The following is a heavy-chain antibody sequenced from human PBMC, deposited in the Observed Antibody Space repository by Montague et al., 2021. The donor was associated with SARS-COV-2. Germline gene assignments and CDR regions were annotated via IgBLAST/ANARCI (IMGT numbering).Heavy chain of an antibody. CDR1: GGSVTSGDYY. D-gene: IGHD1-26*01. CDR3: ARGMGGSYLYYFDY. J-gene: IGHJ4*02. V-gene: IGHV4-61*08. CDR2: IYYSGST. Sequence: SETLSLTCTVSGGSVTSGDYYWTWIRQPPGKGLEWIGYIYYSGSTXYNPSLKSRVTILVDMSKNQFSLKLSSVTAADTAVYYCARGMGGSYLYYFDYWGQGTLVTVSS.